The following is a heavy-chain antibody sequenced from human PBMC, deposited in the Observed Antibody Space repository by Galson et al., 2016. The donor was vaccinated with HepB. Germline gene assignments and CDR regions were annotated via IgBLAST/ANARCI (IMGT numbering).Heavy chain of an antibody. Sequence: TLSLTCGVSGGSISTNHAWTWVRQPPGKGLEWIGEIYQRGSTTYKPSLKSRVTMSVDTSKNQFSLRLTSMTAADTAIYYCARDWKYWGRGIQVAVSS. CDR1: GGSISTNHA. V-gene: IGHV4-4*02. CDR2: IYQRGST. D-gene: IGHD1-1*01. CDR3: ARDWKY. J-gene: IGHJ4*02.